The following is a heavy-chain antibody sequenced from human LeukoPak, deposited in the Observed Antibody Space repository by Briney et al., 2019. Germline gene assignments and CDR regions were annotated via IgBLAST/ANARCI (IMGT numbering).Heavy chain of an antibody. CDR1: GFTFDDYA. J-gene: IGHJ4*02. D-gene: IGHD6-19*01. V-gene: IGHV3-9*01. CDR3: AKDLCSSGSFDY. Sequence: QPGGSLRLSCAASGFTFDDYAMHWVRQAPGKGLEWVSGISWNSGSIGYADSVKGRFTISRDNAKNSLYLQMNSLRAEDTALYYCAKDLCSSGSFDYWGQGTLVTVSS. CDR2: ISWNSGSI.